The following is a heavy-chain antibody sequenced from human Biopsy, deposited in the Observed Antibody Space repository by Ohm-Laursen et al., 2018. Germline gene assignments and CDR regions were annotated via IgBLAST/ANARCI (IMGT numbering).Heavy chain of an antibody. Sequence: SLRLFCSATGFNFDDYAMHWIRQGPGKGLEWVAGLTWNSGTIAYAGSVRGRFTISRDNAKNSLYLQMNNLTSEDTALYYCVRSLRNYDFLDSWGQGTLVSVSS. CDR3: VRSLRNYDFLDS. CDR1: GFNFDDYA. J-gene: IGHJ4*02. CDR2: LTWNSGTI. D-gene: IGHD3-16*01. V-gene: IGHV3-9*01.